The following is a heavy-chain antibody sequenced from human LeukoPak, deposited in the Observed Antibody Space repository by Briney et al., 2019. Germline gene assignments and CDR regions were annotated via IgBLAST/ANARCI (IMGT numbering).Heavy chain of an antibody. Sequence: GGSLRLSCAASGFTFSSYSMNWVRQAPGKGLEWVSSISSSSSYIYYADSVKGRFTISRDNAKNSLYLQMNSLRAEDTAVYYCARDHRYNWKDPSDAFDIWGQGTMVTVSS. J-gene: IGHJ3*02. CDR1: GFTFSSYS. CDR3: ARDHRYNWKDPSDAFDI. D-gene: IGHD1-1*01. V-gene: IGHV3-21*01. CDR2: ISSSSSYI.